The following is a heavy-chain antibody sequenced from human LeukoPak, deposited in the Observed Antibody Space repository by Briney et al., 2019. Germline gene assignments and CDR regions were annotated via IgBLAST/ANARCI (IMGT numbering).Heavy chain of an antibody. Sequence: GGSLRLSCAASGFAFGSYSMNWVRQAPGKGLEWLSYISSTSSTIYYADPVKGRFTISRDNAKNSLYLLMNSLRAEDTAAYYCARVTVGATADCFDYLGQATLITVSS. CDR2: ISSTSSTI. CDR3: ARVTVGATADCFDY. D-gene: IGHD1-26*01. V-gene: IGHV3-48*01. CDR1: GFAFGSYS. J-gene: IGHJ4*02.